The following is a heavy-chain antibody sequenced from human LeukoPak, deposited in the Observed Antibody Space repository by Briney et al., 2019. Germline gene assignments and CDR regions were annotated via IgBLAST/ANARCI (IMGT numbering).Heavy chain of an antibody. D-gene: IGHD1-26*01. CDR3: ARGGVGATTFGVY. CDR2: INPNSGGT. CDR1: GYTFTGYY. V-gene: IGHV1-2*02. J-gene: IGHJ4*02. Sequence: GASVKVSCKASGYTFTGYYMHWVRQAPGQGLEWMGWINPNSGGTNYAQKFQGRVTMTRDTSISTAHMELSRLRSDDTAVYYCARGGVGATTFGVYWGQGTLVTVSS.